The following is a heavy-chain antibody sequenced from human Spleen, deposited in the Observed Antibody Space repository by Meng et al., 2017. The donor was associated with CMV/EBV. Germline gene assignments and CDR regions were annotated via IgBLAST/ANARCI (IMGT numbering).Heavy chain of an antibody. CDR3: ARSALYYHDSSGYYPKYFDY. V-gene: IGHV4-4*02. Sequence: SETLSLTCAVSGGSISSSNWWSWVRQPPGKGLEWIGEIYHTGSTDYKPSLKSRVTISVDKSKNEFSLRLSSVTAADTAVYFCARSALYYHDSSGYYPKYFDYWGQGTLVTVSS. CDR2: IYHTGST. D-gene: IGHD3-22*01. CDR1: GGSISSSNW. J-gene: IGHJ4*02.